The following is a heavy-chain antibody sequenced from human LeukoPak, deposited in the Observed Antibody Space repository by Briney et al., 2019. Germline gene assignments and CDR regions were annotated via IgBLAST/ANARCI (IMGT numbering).Heavy chain of an antibody. CDR3: ARGDWAPFDY. D-gene: IGHD2-21*02. CDR2: IYSGGST. Sequence: GGSLRLSCAASGFTVSSNYMSWVRQAPGKGLEWVSVIYSGGSTYYADSVKGRFTISRDNAKNSLYLQINNLRAEDTAVYFCARGDWAPFDYWGQGSLLTVSS. V-gene: IGHV3-66*01. CDR1: GFTVSSNY. J-gene: IGHJ4*02.